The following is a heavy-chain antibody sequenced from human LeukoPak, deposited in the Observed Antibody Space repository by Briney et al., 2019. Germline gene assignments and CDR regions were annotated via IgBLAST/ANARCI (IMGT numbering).Heavy chain of an antibody. CDR2: IYSGGST. D-gene: IGHD3-9*01. Sequence: GGSLRLSCAASGFTVSSNYMSWVRQAPGKGLEWVSVIYSGGSTYYADSVKGRFTISRDNSKNTLYLQMNSLRAEDTAVYYCARALLTGSDDIWGQGTMVTVSP. CDR3: ARALLTGSDDI. V-gene: IGHV3-66*01. J-gene: IGHJ3*02. CDR1: GFTVSSNY.